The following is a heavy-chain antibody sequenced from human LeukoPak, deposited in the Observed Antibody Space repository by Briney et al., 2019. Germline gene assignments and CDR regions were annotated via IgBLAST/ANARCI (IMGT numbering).Heavy chain of an antibody. J-gene: IGHJ3*02. V-gene: IGHV3-53*01. CDR2: IYSGGST. CDR3: EPDDSSGLDAFDI. Sequence: GGSLRLSCAASGFTVSSNYMSWVRQAPGKGLEWVSVIYSGGSTYYTESVKGRFTISRDNSKNTLYLQMNSLRAEDTAVYYCEPDDSSGLDAFDIWGQGTMVTVSS. D-gene: IGHD3-22*01. CDR1: GFTVSSNY.